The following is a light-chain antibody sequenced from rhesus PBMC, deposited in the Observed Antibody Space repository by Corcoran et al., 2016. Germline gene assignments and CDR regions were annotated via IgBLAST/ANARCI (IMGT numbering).Light chain of an antibody. CDR3: QQYNSAART. CDR1: PGISSW. V-gene: IGKV1-21*01. CDR2: KAS. Sequence: DIQMTQSPSSLSASVGARVTITCRASPGISSWLAWYQQKPGKAPKLLIYKASRLQSGVPSRFSGSGSGKDFTLTISSLQPEDFATYYCQQYNSAARTFGQGTKVEIK. J-gene: IGKJ1*01.